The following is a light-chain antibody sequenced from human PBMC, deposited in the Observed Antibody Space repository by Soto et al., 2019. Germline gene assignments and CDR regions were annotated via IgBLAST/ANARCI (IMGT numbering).Light chain of an antibody. CDR1: HTVYSW. Sequence: DIQMTQSPSTVSASVGDRVTITCRASHTVYSWLAWYQQKPGKAPKLLISEASTLQSGVPSRFAGSGSGTEFTLAISRLQPDDFATYYCQQYSSYSPYTFGQGTKVEI. V-gene: IGKV1-5*03. CDR3: QQYSSYSPYT. J-gene: IGKJ2*01. CDR2: EAS.